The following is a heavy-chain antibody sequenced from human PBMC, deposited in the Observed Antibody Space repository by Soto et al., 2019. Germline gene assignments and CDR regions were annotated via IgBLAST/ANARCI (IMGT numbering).Heavy chain of an antibody. CDR3: ARDVKTTLSIRYGFDI. CDR2: ISSSSSYI. V-gene: IGHV3-21*01. D-gene: IGHD4-17*01. J-gene: IGHJ3*02. CDR1: GFTFSSYS. Sequence: EVQLVESGGGLVKPGGSLRLSCAASGFTFSSYSMNWVRQAPGKGLEWVSSISSSSSYIYYADSVKGRFTISRDNAKNSLYLQMNSLRAEDTAVYYCARDVKTTLSIRYGFDIWGQGTMVTVSS.